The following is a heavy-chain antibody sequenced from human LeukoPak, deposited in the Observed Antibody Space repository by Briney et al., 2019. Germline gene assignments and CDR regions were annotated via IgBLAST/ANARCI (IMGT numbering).Heavy chain of an antibody. V-gene: IGHV3-33*08. CDR2: IWFDGSTK. Sequence: PGGSLRLSCAVSGFTFSSYGMHWVRQAPGKGLEWVAVIWFDGSTKYYGDSVKGRFIISRDNSKDTLYLQMNSLRAEDTAVYYCATLPRTYGPLDYWGQGTLVTVSS. CDR3: ATLPRTYGPLDY. J-gene: IGHJ4*02. D-gene: IGHD1-7*01. CDR1: GFTFSSYG.